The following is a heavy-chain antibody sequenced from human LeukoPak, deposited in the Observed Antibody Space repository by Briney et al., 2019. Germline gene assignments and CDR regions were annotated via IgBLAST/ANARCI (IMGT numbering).Heavy chain of an antibody. CDR2: ISYDGSNK. V-gene: IGHV3-30*04. CDR3: ARDGDYDSFLRGGYFDY. Sequence: GGSLRLSCAASGFTFSSYAMHWVRQAPGKGLEWVAVISYDGSNKYYADSVKGRFTISRDNSKNTLYLQMNSLRAEDTAVYYCARDGDYDSFLRGGYFDYWGQGTLVTVSS. CDR1: GFTFSSYA. J-gene: IGHJ4*02. D-gene: IGHD3-3*01.